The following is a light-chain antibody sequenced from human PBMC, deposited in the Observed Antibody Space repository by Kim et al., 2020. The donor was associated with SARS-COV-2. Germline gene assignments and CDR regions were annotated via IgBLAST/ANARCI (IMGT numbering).Light chain of an antibody. Sequence: SASVGDIVTITCRARQSISSYLNWYQQKPGKAPKLLIYAASSLQSGVPSRFSGSGSGTDFTLTISSLQPEDFATYYCQQSYSTPYSFGQGTKLEI. J-gene: IGKJ2*03. V-gene: IGKV1-39*01. CDR3: QQSYSTPYS. CDR2: AAS. CDR1: QSISSY.